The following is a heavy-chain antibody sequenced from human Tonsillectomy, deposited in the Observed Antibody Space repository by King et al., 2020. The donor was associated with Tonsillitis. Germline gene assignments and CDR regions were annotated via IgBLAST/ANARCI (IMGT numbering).Heavy chain of an antibody. V-gene: IGHV4-59*01. D-gene: IGHD6-19*01. Sequence: VQLQESGPGLVKPSETLSLTCTVSGGSINSYFWTWLRQPPGKGLEWIRYIDYIGATKYHTRTTNSNPPLKSGVTISVDTSKNQFPLKLKSVTAADTAVYYCATNSSNRYYFDHWGQGTLVSVSS. CDR2: IDYIGATKYHTRTT. CDR3: ATNSSNRYYFDH. CDR1: GGSINSYF. J-gene: IGHJ4*02.